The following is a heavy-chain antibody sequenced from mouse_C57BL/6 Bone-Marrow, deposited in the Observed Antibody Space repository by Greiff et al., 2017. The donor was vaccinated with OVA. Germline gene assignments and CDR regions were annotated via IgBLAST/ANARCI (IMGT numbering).Heavy chain of an antibody. Sequence: QVQLKESGAELARPGASVKLSCKASGYTFTSYGISWVKQRTGQGLEWIGEIYPRSGNTYYNEKFKGKATLTADKSSSTAYMELRSLTSQDSAVYFCARCVYDYENYWGQGTTLTVSS. CDR2: IYPRSGNT. V-gene: IGHV1-81*01. CDR1: GYTFTSYG. D-gene: IGHD2-4*01. CDR3: ARCVYDYENY. J-gene: IGHJ2*01.